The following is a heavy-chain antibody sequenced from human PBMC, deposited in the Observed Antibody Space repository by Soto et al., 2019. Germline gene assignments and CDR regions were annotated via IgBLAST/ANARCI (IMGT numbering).Heavy chain of an antibody. J-gene: IGHJ6*03. Sequence: SEALSLTCTVSGGSISSYYWSWIRQPPGKGLEWIGYIYYSGSTNYNPSLKSRVTISVDTSKNQFSLKLSSVTAADTAVYYCARHTIYGSGSYELHRHYYYYMDVWGKGTKVTVSS. D-gene: IGHD3-10*01. V-gene: IGHV4-59*08. CDR1: GGSISSYY. CDR3: ARHTIYGSGSYELHRHYYYYMDV. CDR2: IYYSGST.